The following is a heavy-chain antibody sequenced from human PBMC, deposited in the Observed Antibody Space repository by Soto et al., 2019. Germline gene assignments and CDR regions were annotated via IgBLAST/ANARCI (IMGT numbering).Heavy chain of an antibody. CDR3: TRAIMVRGVIIIAFDY. CDR1: GFTFGDYA. J-gene: IGHJ4*02. Sequence: GGSLRLSCTASGFTFGDYAMSWFRQAPGKGLEWVGFIRSKAYGGTTEYAASVKGRFTISRDDSKSIAYLQMNSLKTEDTAVYYCTRAIMVRGVIIIAFDYWGQGTLVTVSS. D-gene: IGHD3-10*01. V-gene: IGHV3-49*03. CDR2: IRSKAYGGTT.